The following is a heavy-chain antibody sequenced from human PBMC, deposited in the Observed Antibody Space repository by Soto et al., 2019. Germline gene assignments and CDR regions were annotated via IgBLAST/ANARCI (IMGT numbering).Heavy chain of an antibody. V-gene: IGHV4-59*01. J-gene: IGHJ4*02. CDR2: IYYSGST. CDR1: GGSISSYY. Sequence: SETLSLTCTVSGGSISSYYWGWIRQPPGKELEWIGYIYYSGSTNYNPSLKSRVTISVDTSKNQFSLKLSSVTAADTAVYYCARGYYDILTGYYPIDYWGQGTLVTVSS. D-gene: IGHD3-9*01. CDR3: ARGYYDILTGYYPIDY.